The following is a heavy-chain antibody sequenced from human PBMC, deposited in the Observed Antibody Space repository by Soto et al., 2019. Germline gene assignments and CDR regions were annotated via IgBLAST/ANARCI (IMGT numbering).Heavy chain of an antibody. CDR1: GFSLTTRGVA. V-gene: IGHV2-5*02. CDR2: IYWDDGE. CDR3: AHRPRGYSYYLDY. J-gene: IGHJ4*02. Sequence: QITLKESGPALVKPTQTLTLTCTFSGFSLTTRGVAVGWIRQPPGKALEWLALIYWDDGEGYSPSLKSRLTITKANSKNQVVLRMTNMVPVETATYYCAHRPRGYSYYLDYWGQGTLVTVSS. D-gene: IGHD5-18*01.